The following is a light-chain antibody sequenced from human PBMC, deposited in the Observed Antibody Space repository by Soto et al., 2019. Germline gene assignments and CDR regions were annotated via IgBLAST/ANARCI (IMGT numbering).Light chain of an antibody. CDR2: SVS. V-gene: IGKV3-20*01. J-gene: IGKJ1*01. CDR3: QDFDSPQWT. CDR1: QRASRQY. Sequence: VLTQSPDTLSLSPGDRATLSCRANQRASRQYLSWYQQRPGQPLRLLIYSVSMRADGVPDRFSGSGSGSELTLTINSLEPEDFAVYYCQDFDSPQWTFGQGTQIE.